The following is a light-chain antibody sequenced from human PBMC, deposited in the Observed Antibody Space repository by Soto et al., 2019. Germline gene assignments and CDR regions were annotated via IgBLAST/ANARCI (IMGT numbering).Light chain of an antibody. Sequence: EIVLTQSPGTLSLSPGERATLSCRASQSVSSSYLAWYQQKPGQAPRLLIYGASSRATGIPDRFSGSGSGTALTITISRLEPEDFSVYSCQHYGSSPMTFGKGTKVEIK. CDR2: GAS. CDR1: QSVSSSY. V-gene: IGKV3-20*01. J-gene: IGKJ1*01. CDR3: QHYGSSPMT.